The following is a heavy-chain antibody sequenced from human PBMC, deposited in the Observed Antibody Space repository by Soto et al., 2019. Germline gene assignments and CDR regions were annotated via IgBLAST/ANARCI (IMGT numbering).Heavy chain of an antibody. J-gene: IGHJ6*02. CDR2: ISAYNDYT. V-gene: IGHV1-18*01. CDR1: GYTFISYG. D-gene: IGHD2-21*01. Sequence: GASVKVSCKASGYTFISYGISWVRQAPGQGLEWMGWISAYNDYTNYAQKLQGRVTMTTDTSTRIAYLELRSLRSDDTAVYYCARNSPLLENDYYGMAVWGQGTTVTVSS. CDR3: ARNSPLLENDYYGMAV.